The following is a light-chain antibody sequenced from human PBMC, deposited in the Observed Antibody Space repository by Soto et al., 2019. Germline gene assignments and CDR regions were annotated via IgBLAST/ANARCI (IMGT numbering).Light chain of an antibody. CDR1: HILLHSNGYNY. CDR2: SGS. CDR3: MQGLQSRT. J-gene: IGKJ1*01. V-gene: IGKV2-28*01. Sequence: DVVMTQSPPSLPVTPGDPASISCRSXHILLHSNGYNYMDWYLQKPGQSPQLLIHSGSYRASGVPDRFSGSASGTDFTLKISRVEAEDVGVYYCMQGLQSRTFGQGTKVDIK.